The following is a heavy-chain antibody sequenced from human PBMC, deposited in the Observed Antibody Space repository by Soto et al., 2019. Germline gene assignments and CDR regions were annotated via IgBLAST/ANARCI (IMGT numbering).Heavy chain of an antibody. D-gene: IGHD3-16*01. CDR2: LAWDGGSI. Sequence: EVQLVESGGGLVQPGRSLRLSCAASGFTFDAYPMHWVRQAPGKGLEWVAGLAWDGGSIEYVDSVEGRFTISRDNAKNSLYLQMSSLRAEDTALYYCVRDYAFDFWCLWTQVTVSS. J-gene: IGHJ3*01. CDR1: GFTFDAYP. V-gene: IGHV3-9*01. CDR3: VRDYAFDF.